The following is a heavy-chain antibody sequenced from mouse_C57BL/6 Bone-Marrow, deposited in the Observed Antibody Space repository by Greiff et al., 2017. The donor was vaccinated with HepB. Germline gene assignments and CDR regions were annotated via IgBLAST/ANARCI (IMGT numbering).Heavy chain of an antibody. J-gene: IGHJ4*01. CDR1: GFTFSDYY. CDR2: ISNGGGST. CDR3: ARQPMDY. V-gene: IGHV5-12*01. Sequence: EVQLVESGGGLVQPGGSLKLSCAASGFTFSDYYMYWVRQTPEKRLEWVAYISNGGGSTYYPDTVKGRFTISRDNAKNTLYLQMSRLKSEDTAMYYWARQPMDYWGQGTSVTVSS.